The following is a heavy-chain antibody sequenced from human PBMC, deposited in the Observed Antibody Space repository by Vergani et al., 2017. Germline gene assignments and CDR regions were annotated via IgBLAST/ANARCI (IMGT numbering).Heavy chain of an antibody. Sequence: QVQLVESGGGVVQPGRSLRLSCAASGFTFSSYAMPWVRQAPGKGLEWVAVISYDGSNKYYADAVKGRFTSSRDNAKNSLYLQMTSLRAEDTAGYYCASPPLKWELRDYWGQGTLVTVSS. CDR1: GFTFSSYA. J-gene: IGHJ4*02. CDR3: ASPPLKWELRDY. D-gene: IGHD1-26*01. V-gene: IGHV3-30-3*01. CDR2: ISYDGSNK.